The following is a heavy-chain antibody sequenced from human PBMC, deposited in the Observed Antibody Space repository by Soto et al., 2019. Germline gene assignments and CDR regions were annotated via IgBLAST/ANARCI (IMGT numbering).Heavy chain of an antibody. D-gene: IGHD2-2*01. J-gene: IGHJ4*02. CDR3: TTDYCTSTTCHLNY. CDR1: GFTFNDAW. Sequence: GGSLRLSCASSGFTFNDAWMNGVRQAPGKGLEWVGRVKSKTVGGTTDYAAPVKGRFTISRDDSRNTLYLQMNNLKTEDTAIYYSTTDYCTSTTCHLNYWGQGT. V-gene: IGHV3-15*07. CDR2: VKSKTVGGTT.